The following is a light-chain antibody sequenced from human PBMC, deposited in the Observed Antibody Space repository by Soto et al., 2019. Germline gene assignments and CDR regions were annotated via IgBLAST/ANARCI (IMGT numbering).Light chain of an antibody. V-gene: IGKV3-11*01. CDR1: QAVNTR. J-gene: IGKJ1*01. Sequence: EIVLTQSPATLSSFPGDRVTLSCRASQAVNTRLAWYHHRPGQAPRLLIYLASNRAAGVPARFSGSGSGTDFTLTISDVEPEDFPVYYCHRRQSWPLTFGQGTTVDI. CDR3: HRRQSWPLT. CDR2: LAS.